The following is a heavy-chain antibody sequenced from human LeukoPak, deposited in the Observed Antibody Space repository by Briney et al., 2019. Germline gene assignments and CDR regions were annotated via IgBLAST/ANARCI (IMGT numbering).Heavy chain of an antibody. Sequence: ASVKVSCKASGYTFTGYYMHRVRQAPGQGLEWMGRINPNSGGTNYAQKFQGRVTMTRDTSISTAYMELSRLRSDDTAVYYCARDGGTVWFGDDYWGQGTLVTVSS. CDR2: INPNSGGT. J-gene: IGHJ4*02. D-gene: IGHD3-10*01. V-gene: IGHV1-2*06. CDR1: GYTFTGYY. CDR3: ARDGGTVWFGDDY.